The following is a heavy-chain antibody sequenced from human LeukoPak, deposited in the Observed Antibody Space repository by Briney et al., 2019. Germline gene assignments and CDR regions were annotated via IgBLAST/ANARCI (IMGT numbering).Heavy chain of an antibody. J-gene: IGHJ5*02. CDR2: IVPIFGIA. CDR3: APDSAYGDYWGVWFDP. D-gene: IGHD4-17*01. V-gene: IGHV1-69*04. Sequence: SVTVSCKASGGTFSSYAISWVRQAPGQGLEWMGRIVPIFGIANYAQKFQGRVTITADKSTSTAYMELSSLRSEDTAVYYCAPDSAYGDYWGVWFDPWGQGTLVTVSS. CDR1: GGTFSSYA.